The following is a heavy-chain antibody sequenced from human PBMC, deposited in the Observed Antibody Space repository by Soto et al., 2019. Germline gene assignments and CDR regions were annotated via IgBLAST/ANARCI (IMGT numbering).Heavy chain of an antibody. D-gene: IGHD3-22*01. CDR1: GYIFTNYW. Sequence: GESLKISCKGSGYIFTNYWIGWVRQMPGKGLEWMGITYPGDSDTKYSPSFQGQVTISADKSITTAYLQWSSLKASDTAMYYCASLSYYDSSGAFDYWGQGTLVTVSS. CDR3: ASLSYYDSSGAFDY. CDR2: TYPGDSDT. J-gene: IGHJ4*02. V-gene: IGHV5-51*01.